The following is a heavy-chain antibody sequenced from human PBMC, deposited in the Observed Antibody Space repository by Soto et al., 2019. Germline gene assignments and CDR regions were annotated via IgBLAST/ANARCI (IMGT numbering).Heavy chain of an antibody. J-gene: IGHJ4*01. Sequence: GGSLRHSCAASGFTFSNYAVTWVRQAPGKGLEWGSTISGSGGSTYYADSVKGRFTIARDNSKNTLYLQMDSLRAEDTAVYYCAKLPPRAQRLARDYFDFSGHGTPVTVSS. V-gene: IGHV3-23*01. CDR1: GFTFSNYA. CDR3: AKLPPRAQRLARDYFDF. CDR2: ISGSGGST. D-gene: IGHD6-6*01.